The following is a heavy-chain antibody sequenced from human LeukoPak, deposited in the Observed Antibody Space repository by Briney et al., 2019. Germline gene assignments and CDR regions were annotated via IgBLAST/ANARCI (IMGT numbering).Heavy chain of an antibody. D-gene: IGHD3-22*01. V-gene: IGHV1-18*01. Sequence: ASVKVSCKASGYTFTSYGISWVRQAPGQGLEWMGWISAYNGNTNYAQKLQGRVTMTTDTSTSTAYMELRSLRSDDTAVYYCARQVDYYDSSPLGYWGQGTLVTVSS. CDR3: ARQVDYYDSSPLGY. J-gene: IGHJ4*02. CDR2: ISAYNGNT. CDR1: GYTFTSYG.